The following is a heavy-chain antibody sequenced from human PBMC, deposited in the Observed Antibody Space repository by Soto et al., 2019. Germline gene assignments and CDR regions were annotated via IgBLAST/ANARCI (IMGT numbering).Heavy chain of an antibody. V-gene: IGHV3-9*01. J-gene: IGHJ4*02. Sequence: EVQLVESGGGLVQPGRSLRLSCAASGFTFDDYAMHWVRQAPGKGLEWVSGISWNSDLIGYADSVKGRFTISRDNAKNSLHPQMNSLTTEDTALYYCVKDTYIMVGATHFDFWGQGTLVTVSS. D-gene: IGHD1-26*01. CDR2: ISWNSDLI. CDR3: VKDTYIMVGATHFDF. CDR1: GFTFDDYA.